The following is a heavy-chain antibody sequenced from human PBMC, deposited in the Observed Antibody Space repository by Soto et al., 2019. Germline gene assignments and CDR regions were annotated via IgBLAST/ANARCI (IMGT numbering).Heavy chain of an antibody. J-gene: IGHJ5*02. V-gene: IGHV1-3*01. Sequence: CKASGYTFTSYAMHWVRQAPGQRLEWMGWINAGNGNTKYSQKFQGRVTITRDTSASTAYMELSSLRSEDTAVYYCARDTTIFGVVIMGNWFDPWGQGTLVTVSS. CDR1: GYTFTSYA. CDR3: ARDTTIFGVVIMGNWFDP. D-gene: IGHD3-3*01. CDR2: INAGNGNT.